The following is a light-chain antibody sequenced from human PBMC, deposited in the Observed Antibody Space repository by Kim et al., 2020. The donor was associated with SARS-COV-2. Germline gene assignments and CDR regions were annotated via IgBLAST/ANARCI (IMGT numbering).Light chain of an antibody. CDR1: SSNSGAGYD. Sequence: VTISCTGSSSNSGAGYDIHWYQQLPGTAPKLLIYGNNNRPSGVPDRFSGSKSGTSASLAITGLQAEDEADYYCQSYDSSLSGSGVFGGGTQLTVL. V-gene: IGLV1-40*01. J-gene: IGLJ3*02. CDR3: QSYDSSLSGSGV. CDR2: GNN.